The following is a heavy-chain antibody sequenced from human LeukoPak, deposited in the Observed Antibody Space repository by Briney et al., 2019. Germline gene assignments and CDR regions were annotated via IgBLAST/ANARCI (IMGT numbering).Heavy chain of an antibody. J-gene: IGHJ4*02. CDR2: ISSSSSTI. D-gene: IGHD3-10*02. CDR3: ARGLYYVSADY. Sequence: PGGSLRLSCAASGFTFSSYTMNWVRQAPGKGLEWVSYISSSSSTIYYADSVKGRFTISRDNAKNSLYLQMDSLRAEDTAVYYCARGLYYVSADYWGQGTLVTVSS. CDR1: GFTFSSYT. V-gene: IGHV3-48*04.